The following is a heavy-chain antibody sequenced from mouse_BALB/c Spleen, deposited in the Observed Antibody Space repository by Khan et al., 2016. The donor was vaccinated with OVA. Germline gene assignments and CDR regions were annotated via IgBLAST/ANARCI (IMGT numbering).Heavy chain of an antibody. CDR3: ARGELEFAY. V-gene: IGHV1-80*01. CDR1: GYAFSGYW. CDR2: IYPGDGDT. J-gene: IGHJ3*01. Sequence: VQVVESGAELVRPGSSVKISCKASGYAFSGYWMNWVKQGPGQALEWIGQIYPGDGDTKYNGKFKGKATLTADKSSSTAYMQLSSLTSEDSAVYFCARGELEFAYWGQGTLVTVSA.